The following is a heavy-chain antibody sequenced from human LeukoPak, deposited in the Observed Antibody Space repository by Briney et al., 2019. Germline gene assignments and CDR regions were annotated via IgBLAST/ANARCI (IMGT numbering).Heavy chain of an antibody. CDR3: AKGEYSRTSYYLYYMDV. CDR1: SVSISSHD. Sequence: SETLSLTCSVSSVSISSHDWSWVRQSPGKGLEWIGYSHSSGDTSYSPSLKSRVTISLDTSKNQFSLRLSSVTAADTAVYFCAKGEYSRTSYYLYYMDVWGKGTTVTVSS. V-gene: IGHV4-59*11. J-gene: IGHJ6*03. D-gene: IGHD6-6*01. CDR2: SHSSGDT.